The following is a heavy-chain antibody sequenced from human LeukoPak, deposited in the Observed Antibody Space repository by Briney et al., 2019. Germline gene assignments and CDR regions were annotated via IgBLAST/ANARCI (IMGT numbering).Heavy chain of an antibody. V-gene: IGHV3-23*01. CDR3: AKLLNDYGDYYFDY. J-gene: IGHJ4*02. CDR2: ISNSDDST. CDR1: GFPFSSYA. Sequence: GGSLRLSCAASGFPFSSYAMSWVRQAPGKGLEWVSTISNSDDSTYYADSVKGRFTISRDNSENTLFLRMNSLRAEDTAVYYCAKLLNDYGDYYFDYWGQGTLVTVSS. D-gene: IGHD4-17*01.